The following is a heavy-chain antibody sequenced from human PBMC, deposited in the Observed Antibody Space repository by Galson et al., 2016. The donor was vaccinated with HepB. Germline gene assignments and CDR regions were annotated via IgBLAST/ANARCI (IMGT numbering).Heavy chain of an antibody. D-gene: IGHD2-2*01. J-gene: IGHJ4*02. CDR2: IREKGHFYAT. V-gene: IGHV3-73*01. CDR1: GFPFIDSG. CDR3: ATSSPSSQPAN. Sequence: SQRLSCAASGFPFIDSGMHWVRQASGEGLEWVGRIREKGHFYATAYGAWVKGRLTISRDDLKDTAYQQMNSLKTEDTAVYYCATSSPSSQPANWGQGTLVTVSS.